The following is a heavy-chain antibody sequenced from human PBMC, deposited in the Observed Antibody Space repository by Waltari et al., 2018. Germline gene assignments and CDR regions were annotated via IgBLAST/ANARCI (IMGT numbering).Heavy chain of an antibody. CDR2: MYRDGTT. CDR3: TKADSGWKYFQF. V-gene: IGHV3-53*05. CDR1: WLSFCSNY. D-gene: IGHD6-19*01. J-gene: IGHJ1*01. Sequence: EVQLVESGGGLIQPGGSLRLSCAGLWLSFCSNYMIWVRQAPGRGLEWVSAMYRDGTTYHADSVKGRFAISRDNSRNTLYLQMNSLRTEDTAVYYCTKADSGWKYFQFWGQGTRVTVSS.